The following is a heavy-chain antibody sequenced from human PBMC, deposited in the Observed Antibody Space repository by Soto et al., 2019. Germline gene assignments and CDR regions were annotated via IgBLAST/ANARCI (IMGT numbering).Heavy chain of an antibody. D-gene: IGHD3-10*01. Sequence: GASVKVSCKASGGTLRSYAISWVRQAPGQGLEWMGGIIVVVGTANYAQKFQGRVTITADESTSTAYMELSGLRAEDTAVYYCASEVFGSGTYYSPVNGLDVWGQGTTVTVSS. V-gene: IGHV1-69*13. CDR1: GGTLRSYA. CDR3: ASEVFGSGTYYSPVNGLDV. J-gene: IGHJ6*02. CDR2: IIVVVGTA.